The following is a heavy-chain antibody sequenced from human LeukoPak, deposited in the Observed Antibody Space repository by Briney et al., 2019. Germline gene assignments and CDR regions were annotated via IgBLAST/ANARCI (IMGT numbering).Heavy chain of an antibody. D-gene: IGHD2/OR15-2a*01. J-gene: IGHJ4*02. Sequence: KPSETLSLTCTVSGGSISSYYWSWIRQPPGKGLEWIGEINHSGSTYYNPSLKSRITISVDTSKNQFSLKMRSVTAADTAVYYCARPTSKLGSFDYWGQGTLVTVSS. CDR3: ARPTSKLGSFDY. V-gene: IGHV4-34*01. CDR1: GGSISSYY. CDR2: INHSGST.